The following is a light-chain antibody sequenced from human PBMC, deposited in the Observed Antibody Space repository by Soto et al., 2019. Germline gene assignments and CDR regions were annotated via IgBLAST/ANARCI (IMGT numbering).Light chain of an antibody. V-gene: IGKV3-20*01. Sequence: EIVLTQSPGTLSLSPGERATLSCRASQSVSSSYLAWYQQKPGQAPRLLIYGASSRATGIPDRFSGSGSGTAFTLITSRLEPEDFAVYYCQQYGSAPPYTFGQWPKLESK. CDR1: QSVSSSY. J-gene: IGKJ2*01. CDR3: QQYGSAPPYT. CDR2: GAS.